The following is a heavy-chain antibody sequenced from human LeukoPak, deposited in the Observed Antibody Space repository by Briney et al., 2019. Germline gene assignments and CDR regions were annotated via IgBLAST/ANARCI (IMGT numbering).Heavy chain of an antibody. D-gene: IGHD6-19*01. CDR1: GFTFRSYW. CDR2: IKQDGSEE. CDR3: ARSSGWRDYFDY. Sequence: GGSLRLSCAASGFTFRSYWMSWVRQAPGKGLEWLSNIKQDGSEEYYVDSVKGRFTISRDNAKKSLYLQMNSLRPEDTAVYYCARSSGWRDYFDYWGQGTMVTVSS. V-gene: IGHV3-7*03. J-gene: IGHJ4*02.